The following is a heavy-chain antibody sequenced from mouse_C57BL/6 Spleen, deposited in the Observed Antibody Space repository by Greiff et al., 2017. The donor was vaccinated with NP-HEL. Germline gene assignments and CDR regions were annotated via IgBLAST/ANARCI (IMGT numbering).Heavy chain of an antibody. V-gene: IGHV1-4*01. CDR1: GYTFTSYT. CDR3: ARDRGNYYGSGFDY. CDR2: INPSSGYT. D-gene: IGHD1-1*01. Sequence: QVQLQQSGAELVRPGASVKMSCKASGYTFTSYTMHWVKQRPGQGLEWIGDINPSSGYTKYNQKFKDKATLTVDKSSSTAYMQLSSLTSEDSAVYDCARDRGNYYGSGFDYWGQGTTLTVSA. J-gene: IGHJ2*01.